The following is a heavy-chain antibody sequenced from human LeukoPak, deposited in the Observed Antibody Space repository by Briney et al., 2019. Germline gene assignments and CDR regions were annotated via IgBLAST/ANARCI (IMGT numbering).Heavy chain of an antibody. CDR1: GYTLTELT. Sequence: ASVKVSCKVSGYTLTELTMHWVRQAPGKGLEWIGGFDPEDGETIYAQKFQGRVTMTEDTSTDTAYMELSSLRSEDTAVYYCATGLILLMSYWGQGTLVTVSS. CDR2: FDPEDGET. J-gene: IGHJ4*02. V-gene: IGHV1-24*01. CDR3: ATGLILLMSY. D-gene: IGHD2/OR15-2a*01.